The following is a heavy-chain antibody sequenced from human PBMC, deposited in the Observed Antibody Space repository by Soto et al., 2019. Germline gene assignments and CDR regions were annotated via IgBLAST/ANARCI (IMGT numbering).Heavy chain of an antibody. CDR1: GFTFSSYG. J-gene: IGHJ4*02. Sequence: EVQLLESGGGLVQPGGSLRLSCAASGFTFSSYGMSWVRQAPGKGLEWVSAISGSGDSTYYADSVKGRFTISRDNSKNTMYLQMNSLRAVDTAVYCCAKDADPYSGSFLIRGYFDYWGQGTLVTVSS. CDR3: AKDADPYSGSFLIRGYFDY. V-gene: IGHV3-23*01. D-gene: IGHD1-26*01. CDR2: ISGSGDST.